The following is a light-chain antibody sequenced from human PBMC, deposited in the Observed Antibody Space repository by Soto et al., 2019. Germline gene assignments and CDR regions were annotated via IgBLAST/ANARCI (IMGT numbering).Light chain of an antibody. CDR1: SSDVGSYNL. V-gene: IGLV2-23*01. J-gene: IGLJ2*01. CDR2: EGS. Sequence: QSVLTQPASVSGSPGQSITISCTGTSSDVGSYNLVSWYQQHPGKAPKLMIYEGSKRPSGVSNRFSGPKSGNTASLTIAGLQAEDEADYYCCSYAGSSNDVVFGGGTKLTVL. CDR3: CSYAGSSNDVV.